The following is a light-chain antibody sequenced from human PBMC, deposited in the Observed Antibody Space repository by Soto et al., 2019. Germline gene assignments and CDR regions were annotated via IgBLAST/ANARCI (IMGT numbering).Light chain of an antibody. V-gene: IGKV3-20*01. J-gene: IGKJ2*01. CDR3: QQYGSSPPVYT. CDR2: GAS. CDR1: QSVSSNY. Sequence: EIVLTQSPGTLSLSPGERATLSCRASQSVSSNYLAWYQQKPGQAPRLLLYGASSRLTGIPDRFSGSGSGTDFTLTISRLEPEDFAVYYCQQYGSSPPVYTFGQWTKLEIK.